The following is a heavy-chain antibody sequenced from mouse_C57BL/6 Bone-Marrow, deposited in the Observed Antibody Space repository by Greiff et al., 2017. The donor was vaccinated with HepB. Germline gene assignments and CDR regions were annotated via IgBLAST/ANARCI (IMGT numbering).Heavy chain of an antibody. J-gene: IGHJ2*01. V-gene: IGHV1-69*01. D-gene: IGHD1-2*01. CDR3: ARCITTALDY. CDR2: IDPSDSYT. CDR1: GYTFTSYC. Sequence: QVQLQQPGAELVMPGASVKLSCKASGYTFTSYCMHWVKQRPGQGLEWIGEIDPSDSYTNYNQKFKGKSTLTVDKSSSTAYMQLSSLTSEDSAVYYCARCITTALDYWGQGTTLTVSS.